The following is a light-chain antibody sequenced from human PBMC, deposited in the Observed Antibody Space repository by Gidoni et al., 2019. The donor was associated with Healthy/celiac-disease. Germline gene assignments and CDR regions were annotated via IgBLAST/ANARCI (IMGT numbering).Light chain of an antibody. CDR2: PAS. J-gene: IGKJ1*01. CDR3: QQYYSYPPT. Sequence: IWMTQSPSLLPASTGDRVTISCRISQGISSYLAWYQQKPGKAPELLIYPASTLQSGVPSRFSGSGSGTDFTLTISCLQSEDFATYYCQQYYSYPPTFGQGTKVEIK. CDR1: QGISSY. V-gene: IGKV1D-8*01.